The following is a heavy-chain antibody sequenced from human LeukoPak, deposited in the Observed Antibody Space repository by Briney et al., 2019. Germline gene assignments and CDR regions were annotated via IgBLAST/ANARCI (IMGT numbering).Heavy chain of an antibody. CDR2: INPNSGGT. V-gene: IGHV1-2*02. J-gene: IGHJ4*02. CDR3: ARDLVGGYGTDTDY. D-gene: IGHD1-14*01. CDR1: GYTFTGYY. Sequence: ASVKVSCKASGYTFTGYYMHWVRQAPGQGLEWMGWINPNSGGTNYAQKFQGRVTMTRDTSISTAYMELSRLRSDDTAVYYCARDLVGGYGTDTDYWGQGTLVTVSS.